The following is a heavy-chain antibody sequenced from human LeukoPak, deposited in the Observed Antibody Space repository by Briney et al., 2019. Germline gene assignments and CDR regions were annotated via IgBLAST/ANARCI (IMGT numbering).Heavy chain of an antibody. CDR1: GFSFSDNY. J-gene: IGHJ6*03. V-gene: IGHV3-30*18. Sequence: GGSLRLSCATSGFSFSDNYMSWIRQAPGKGLEWVAVISYDGSNKYYADSVKGRFTISRDNSKNTLYLQMNSLRAEDTAVYYCAKDRKYCSGGSCLLDYYYYMDVWGKGTTVTISS. CDR3: AKDRKYCSGGSCLLDYYYYMDV. D-gene: IGHD2-15*01. CDR2: ISYDGSNK.